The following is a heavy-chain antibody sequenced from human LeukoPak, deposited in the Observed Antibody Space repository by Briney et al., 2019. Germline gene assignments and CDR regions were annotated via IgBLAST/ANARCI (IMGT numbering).Heavy chain of an antibody. CDR1: GFTFRSYS. Sequence: SGGSLRLSCAASGFTFRSYSMNGVRQAPGKGLEWVSSISSSSSYIYYADSVKGRFTISRDNAKNSLYLQMNSLRAEDTAVYYCARSPCSSTSCYTGFPYYYYMDVWGKGTTVTVSS. CDR3: ARSPCSSTSCYTGFPYYYYMDV. CDR2: ISSSSSYI. D-gene: IGHD2-2*02. V-gene: IGHV3-21*01. J-gene: IGHJ6*03.